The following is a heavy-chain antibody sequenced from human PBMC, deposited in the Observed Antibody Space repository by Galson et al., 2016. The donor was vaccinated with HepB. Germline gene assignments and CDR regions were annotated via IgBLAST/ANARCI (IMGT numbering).Heavy chain of an antibody. CDR2: ISTTTRYT. CDR1: GFSFSSYS. CDR3: ASIAAAGYYYGMDV. V-gene: IGHV3-21*01. D-gene: IGHD6-13*01. Sequence: SLRLSCAASGFSFSSYSMHWVRQAPGKGLEWVSSISTTTRYTYYADSVKGRFTISRDNSKNTLYLQMNSLRAEDTAVYYCASIAAAGYYYGMDVWGQGTTVTVSS. J-gene: IGHJ6*02.